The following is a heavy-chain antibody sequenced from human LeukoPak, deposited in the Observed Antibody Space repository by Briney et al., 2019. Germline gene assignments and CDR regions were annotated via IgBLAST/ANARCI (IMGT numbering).Heavy chain of an antibody. D-gene: IGHD3-10*01. J-gene: IGHJ4*02. CDR2: ISSGGSTI. V-gene: IGHV3-11*01. CDR1: GFTFSDYY. Sequence: PGGSLRLSCAASGFTFSDYYMSWIRQAPGKGLEWVSYISSGGSTIYYADSVKGRFTISRDNAKNSLYLQMNSLRAEDTAVYYCAREALLWFGEKYYFDYWGQGTLVTVSS. CDR3: AREALLWFGEKYYFDY.